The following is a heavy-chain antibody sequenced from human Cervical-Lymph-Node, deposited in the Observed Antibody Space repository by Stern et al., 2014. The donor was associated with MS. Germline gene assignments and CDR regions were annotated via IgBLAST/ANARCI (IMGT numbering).Heavy chain of an antibody. Sequence: MQLGESGAEVTKPGSSVKVSCKASGGTFSKFPSSWVRQAPGQGLEWMAGISPVCGTPTYAQEFRGRVTITADVSTSTVYMELSSLRSDDTAVYYCALSSETSDRWYSLGYDLWGQGTLVTVSS. J-gene: IGHJ5*02. CDR1: GGTFSKFP. D-gene: IGHD6-13*01. CDR3: ALSSETSDRWYSLGYDL. CDR2: ISPVCGTP. V-gene: IGHV1-69*01.